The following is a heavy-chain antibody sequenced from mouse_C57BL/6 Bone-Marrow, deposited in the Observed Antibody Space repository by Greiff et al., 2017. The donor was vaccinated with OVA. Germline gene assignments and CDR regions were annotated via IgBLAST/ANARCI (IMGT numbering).Heavy chain of an antibody. CDR1: GFTFSSYG. V-gene: IGHV5-6*01. Sequence: LVESGGDLVKPGGSLKLSCAASGFTFSSYGMSWVRQTPDKRLEWVATISSGGSYTYYPDSVKGRFTISRDNAKNTLYLQMSSLKSEDTAMYYCARQMDYWGQGTSVTVSS. CDR3: ARQMDY. CDR2: ISSGGSYT. J-gene: IGHJ4*01.